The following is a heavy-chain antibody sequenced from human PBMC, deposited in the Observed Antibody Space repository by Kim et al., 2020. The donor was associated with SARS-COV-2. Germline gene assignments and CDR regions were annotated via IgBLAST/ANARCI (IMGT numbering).Heavy chain of an antibody. CDR1: GFTFSSYG. Sequence: GGSLRLSCAVSGFTFSSYGMHWVRQAPGKGLEWVSVISYDGSNKYYADSVKGRFTISRDNSKNKLYLQMNSLRAEDTAVYYCAKDLLRFLEGAHYMDVWGKGTPVTVSS. J-gene: IGHJ6*03. CDR3: AKDLLRFLEGAHYMDV. V-gene: IGHV3-30*18. CDR2: ISYDGSNK. D-gene: IGHD3-3*01.